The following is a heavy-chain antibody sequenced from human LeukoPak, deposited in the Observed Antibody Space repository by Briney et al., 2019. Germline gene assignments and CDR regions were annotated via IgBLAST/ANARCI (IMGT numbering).Heavy chain of an antibody. V-gene: IGHV4-39*07. CDR2: IYYSGST. CDR3: ARGHTVAGINWFDP. CDR1: GGSISSSSYY. D-gene: IGHD6-19*01. Sequence: SETLSLTCTVSGGSISSSSYYWGWIRQPPGKGLEWIGSIYYSGSTYYNPSLKSRVTISVDTSKNQFSLKLSSVTAADTAVYYCARGHTVAGINWFDPWGQGTLVTVSS. J-gene: IGHJ5*02.